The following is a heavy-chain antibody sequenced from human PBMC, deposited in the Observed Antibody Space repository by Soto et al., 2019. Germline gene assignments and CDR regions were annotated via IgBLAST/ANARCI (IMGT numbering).Heavy chain of an antibody. CDR1: GGSISSGGYY. CDR3: ARGPPYYDFWSGYWNYYYYGMDV. V-gene: IGHV4-31*03. Sequence: SEILSLTCTVSGGSISSGGYYWSWIRQHPGKGLEWIGYIYYSGSTYYNPSLKSRVTISVDTSKNQFSLKLSSVTAADTAVYYCARGPPYYDFWSGYWNYYYYGMDVWGQGTTVTVSS. CDR2: IYYSGST. J-gene: IGHJ6*02. D-gene: IGHD3-3*01.